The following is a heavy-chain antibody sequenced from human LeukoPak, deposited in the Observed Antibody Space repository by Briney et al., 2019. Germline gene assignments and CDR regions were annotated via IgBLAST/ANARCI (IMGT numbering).Heavy chain of an antibody. D-gene: IGHD4-17*01. V-gene: IGHV3-23*01. CDR2: ISGSGGST. CDR3: AKTTVTARRTYYYDYYMDV. J-gene: IGHJ6*03. Sequence: PGGTLRLSCAASGFTFSSYGMSWVRQAPGKGLEWVSAISGSGGSTYYADSVKGRFTISRDNSKNTLYLQMNSLRAEDTAVYYCAKTTVTARRTYYYDYYMDVWGKGTTVTISS. CDR1: GFTFSSYG.